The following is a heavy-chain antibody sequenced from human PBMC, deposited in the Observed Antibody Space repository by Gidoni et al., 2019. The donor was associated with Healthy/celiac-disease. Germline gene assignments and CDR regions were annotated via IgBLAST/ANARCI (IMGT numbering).Heavy chain of an antibody. CDR2: ISSSSSTI. CDR1: GFTFSSYS. J-gene: IGHJ5*02. CDR3: ARVGGYDYGWFDP. D-gene: IGHD5-12*01. V-gene: IGHV3-48*01. Sequence: EVQLVESGGGLVQPGGSMRLSCAASGFTFSSYSITRVRQAPGKGLEWVSYISSSSSTIYYADSVKGRFTISRDNAKNSLYLQMNSLRAEDTAVYYCARVGGYDYGWFDPWGQGTLVTVSS.